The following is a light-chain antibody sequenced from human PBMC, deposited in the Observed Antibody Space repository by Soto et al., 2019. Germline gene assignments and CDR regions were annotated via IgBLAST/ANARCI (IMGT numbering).Light chain of an antibody. J-gene: IGLJ2*01. Sequence: QSALTQPPSASGSPGQSVTISCTGTSSDIGTYNSVSWYQHHPGKASKLMIYEVNNRPSGVPDRFSGSKSGKTASLTVSGLQAGDEADYYCSSYADDDSLVFGGGTKVTVL. CDR3: SSYADDDSLV. CDR1: SSDIGTYNS. CDR2: EVN. V-gene: IGLV2-8*01.